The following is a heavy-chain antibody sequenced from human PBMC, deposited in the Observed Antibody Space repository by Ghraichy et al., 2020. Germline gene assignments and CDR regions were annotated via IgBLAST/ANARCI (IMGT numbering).Heavy chain of an antibody. J-gene: IGHJ4*02. D-gene: IGHD2-21*01. CDR2: VYYGGNT. CDR3: ARSRRGPQARGVVVVIPYFED. Sequence: SETLSLTCTVSGVSINSLYWSWIRQPRGKGLEWIGYVYYGGNTVYNPSLESRATISADPSKNQFSLKLASVTAADTAVYFCARSRRGPQARGVVVVIPYFEDWGQGIRVTGSS. CDR1: GVSINSLY. V-gene: IGHV4-59*01.